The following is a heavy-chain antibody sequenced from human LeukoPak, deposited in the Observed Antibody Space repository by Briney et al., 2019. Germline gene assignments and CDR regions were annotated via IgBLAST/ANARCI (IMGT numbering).Heavy chain of an antibody. D-gene: IGHD3-3*01. V-gene: IGHV4-39*01. J-gene: IGHJ4*02. Sequence: SETLSLTCTVSGGSISGSGYYWGWIRQPPGKGLEWIGSIYYSGSTYYNPSLKSRVTISVDTSKNQFSLKLSSVTAADTAVYYCARHGLLFYDFWSGYTNPYYFDYWGQGTLVTVSS. CDR3: ARHGLLFYDFWSGYTNPYYFDY. CDR1: GGSISGSGYY. CDR2: IYYSGST.